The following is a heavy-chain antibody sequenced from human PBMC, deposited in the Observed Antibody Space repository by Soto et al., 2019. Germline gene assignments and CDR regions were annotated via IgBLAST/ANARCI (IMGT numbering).Heavy chain of an antibody. CDR2: VSHNECT. Sequence: SETLSLKCSVSGASFNNYYWHWIRQSPGKGLEWIGHVSHNECTDYNPSLKSRVTMSVDRSRNLFSLTVTSVIAPDTAVYYCARSYWNDRYPLYRFVPSAQRAPVNVSS. CDR1: GASFNNYY. D-gene: IGHD1-1*01. CDR3: ARSYWNDRYPLYRFVP. J-gene: IGHJ5*02. V-gene: IGHV4-59*01.